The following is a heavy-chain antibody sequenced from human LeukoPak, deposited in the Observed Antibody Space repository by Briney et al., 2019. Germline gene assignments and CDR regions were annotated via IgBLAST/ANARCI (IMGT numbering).Heavy chain of an antibody. CDR3: ARGGGLDV. V-gene: IGHV3-21*01. J-gene: IGHJ6*02. Sequence: GGSLRLSCAASGFTFSSYSMNWVRQAPGKGLEWVSSISGGSTYTYYADSVKGRFTISRDNAKNSLYLQMNSLRAEDTAVYFCARGGGLDVWGQGATVTVSS. D-gene: IGHD3-16*01. CDR2: ISGGSTYT. CDR1: GFTFSSYS.